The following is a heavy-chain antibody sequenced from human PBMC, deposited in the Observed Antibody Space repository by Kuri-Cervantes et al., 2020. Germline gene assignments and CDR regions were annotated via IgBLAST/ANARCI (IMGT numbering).Heavy chain of an antibody. D-gene: IGHD2-15*01. Sequence: SETLSLTCTVSGGSISSSSYYWGWIRQPPGKGLEWIGSIYYSGSTYYNPSLKSRVTISVDTSKNQFSLKLSSVTAADTAVYYCARETPFPGRGSCRGFDYWGQGTLVTVSS. CDR2: IYYSGST. CDR1: GGSISSSSYY. CDR3: ARETPFPGRGSCRGFDY. J-gene: IGHJ4*02. V-gene: IGHV4-39*02.